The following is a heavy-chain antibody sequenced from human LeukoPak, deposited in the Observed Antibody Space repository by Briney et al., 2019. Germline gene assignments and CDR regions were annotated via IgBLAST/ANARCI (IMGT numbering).Heavy chain of an antibody. V-gene: IGHV4-59*08. CDR3: ASSTVTYGSPRYFDC. Sequence: SETLSLTCTLSGGSISSYYCSWIRQPPGKGLEWIGYIYYSGSTNYNPSLQSRVTISVDTSKNQFSLKLSSVTAEDTAVYYCASSTVTYGSPRYFDCWGQGTLVTVSS. J-gene: IGHJ4*02. D-gene: IGHD4-17*01. CDR1: GGSISSYY. CDR2: IYYSGST.